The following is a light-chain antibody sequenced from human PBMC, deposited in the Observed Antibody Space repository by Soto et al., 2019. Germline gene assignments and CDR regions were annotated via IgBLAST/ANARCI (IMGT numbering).Light chain of an antibody. CDR3: SSYAGSNSLI. Sequence: QSALTQPPSASGSPGQSVSISCIGTISDVGSYKYVSWYQQHPGKAPKLIIYEAGKRPSGVPDRFSGSKSGNTASLTVSGLQPEDAADYYCSSYAGSNSLIFGGGTKLTVL. V-gene: IGLV2-8*01. J-gene: IGLJ2*01. CDR1: ISDVGSYKY. CDR2: EAG.